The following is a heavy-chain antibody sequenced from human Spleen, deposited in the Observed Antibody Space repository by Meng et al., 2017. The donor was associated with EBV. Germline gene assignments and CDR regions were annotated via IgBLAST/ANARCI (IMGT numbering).Heavy chain of an antibody. D-gene: IGHD3-10*01. CDR3: ARGTYYYGSGSFGFDY. CDR2: MNTDSGNT. CDR1: GYTFTSYD. V-gene: IGHV1-8*01. J-gene: IGHJ4*02. Sequence: VQLVQSGAEGKXPXASVKVSXKGSGYTFTSYDINWVRQATGQGLEWMGWMNTDSGNTGYAQKFQGRVTMTRNISISTAYMELSSLRSEDTAVYYCARGTYYYGSGSFGFDYWGQGALVTVSS.